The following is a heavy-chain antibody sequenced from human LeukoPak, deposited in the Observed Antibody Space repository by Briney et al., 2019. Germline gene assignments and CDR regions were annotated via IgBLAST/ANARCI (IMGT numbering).Heavy chain of an antibody. CDR2: INTNTGNP. V-gene: IGHV7-4-1*02. J-gene: IGHJ4*02. Sequence: ASVKVSCKASGYSFTTYAINWVRQAPGQGLGWMGWINTNTGNPTYAQGFTGRFVLSLDTSVSTAYLQISSLKAEDTAVYYCARDPTGGGYDPLDYWGQGTLVTVSS. D-gene: IGHD5-12*01. CDR1: GYSFTTYA. CDR3: ARDPTGGGYDPLDY.